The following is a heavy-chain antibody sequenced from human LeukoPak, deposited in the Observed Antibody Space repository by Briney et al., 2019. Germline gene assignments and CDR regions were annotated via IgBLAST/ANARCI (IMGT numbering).Heavy chain of an antibody. D-gene: IGHD3-10*01. CDR3: ASGVRDTGDFDY. V-gene: IGHV1-46*01. J-gene: IGHJ4*02. CDR2: IYPRDGST. CDR1: GYTFTSNY. Sequence: ASVKVSCKASGYTFTSNYIHWVRQAPGQGLEWMGMIYPRDGSTSYAQKFQGRVTVTRDTSTSTVHMELSGLRSEDTAVYYCASGVRDTGDFDYWGQGTLVTVSS.